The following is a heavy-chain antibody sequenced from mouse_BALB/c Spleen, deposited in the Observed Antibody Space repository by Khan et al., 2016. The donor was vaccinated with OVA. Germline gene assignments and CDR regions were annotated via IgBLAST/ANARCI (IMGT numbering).Heavy chain of an antibody. Sequence: VQLKQSGPGLVKPSQSLSLTCTVTGYSITSGYGWNWIRQFPGNKLEWMGYISYSGSTNYNPSLKSRISITRDTSKNQFFLQLNSVTTEDTATDYYARTARIKYWGQGTTPTVSS. CDR1: GYSITSGYG. D-gene: IGHD1-2*01. CDR3: ARTARIKY. J-gene: IGHJ2*01. V-gene: IGHV3-2*02. CDR2: ISYSGST.